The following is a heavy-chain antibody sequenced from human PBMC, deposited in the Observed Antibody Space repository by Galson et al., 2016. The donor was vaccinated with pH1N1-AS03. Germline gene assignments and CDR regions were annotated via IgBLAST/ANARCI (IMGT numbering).Heavy chain of an antibody. CDR2: IPSSGST. CDR3: ARDLGAGGPEDS. D-gene: IGHD3-3*01. V-gene: IGHV4-61*02. Sequence: LSLTCTVSGDSITSGNYFWSWIRQPAGKGLEWIGRIPSSGSTDYNSSLKSRVIISVDTSNNEFSLKLSSVTAADTAVYYCARDLGAGGPEDSWGPGTRVTISS. J-gene: IGHJ4*02. CDR1: GDSITSGNYF.